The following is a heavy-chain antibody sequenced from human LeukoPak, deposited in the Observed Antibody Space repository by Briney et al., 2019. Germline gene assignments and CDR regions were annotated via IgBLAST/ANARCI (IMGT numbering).Heavy chain of an antibody. CDR3: ARGVNSQGTAMVLFDS. V-gene: IGHV1-69*13. CDR1: GGTFSSYA. J-gene: IGHJ4*02. D-gene: IGHD5-18*01. Sequence: SVKVSCKASGGTFSSYAISWVRQAPGQGLEWMGGIIPIFGTANYAQKFQGRVTITADESTSTAFMELSSLASEDTAVYYCARGVNSQGTAMVLFDSWGQGSLVTVSA. CDR2: IIPIFGTA.